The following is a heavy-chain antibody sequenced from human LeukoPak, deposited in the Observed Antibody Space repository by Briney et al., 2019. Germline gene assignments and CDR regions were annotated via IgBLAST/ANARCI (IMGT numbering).Heavy chain of an antibody. CDR1: GFTFSSHW. CDR3: ASNEERSGWYGSDY. D-gene: IGHD6-19*01. Sequence: GGSLRLSCAASGFTFSSHWMSWVRQAPGKGLEWVANIKPDGSEKYPVDSVKGRFTVTRDNAKNSLYLQMNSLRTEDTAVYYCASNEERSGWYGSDYWGQGTLVTVSS. CDR2: IKPDGSEK. V-gene: IGHV3-7*01. J-gene: IGHJ4*02.